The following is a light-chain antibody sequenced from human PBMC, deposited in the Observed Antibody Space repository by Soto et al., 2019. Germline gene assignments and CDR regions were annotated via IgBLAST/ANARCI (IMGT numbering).Light chain of an antibody. CDR2: DAS. CDR1: QSVSSY. V-gene: IGKV3-11*01. CDR3: QQRSYWPPT. J-gene: IGKJ4*01. Sequence: EIVLTQSPATLSLSPGERATLSCRASQSVSSYLAWYQQKPGQAPRLLIYDASNRATGIPARFSGSGSGTDFTLTISGLEPEDFGVYYCQQRSYWPPTFGGGTKVDI.